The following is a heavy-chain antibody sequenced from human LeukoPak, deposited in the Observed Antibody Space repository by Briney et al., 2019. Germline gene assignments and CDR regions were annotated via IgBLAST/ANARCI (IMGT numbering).Heavy chain of an antibody. CDR1: GYTFTSYD. CDR2: MNPNSGNT. D-gene: IGHD2-2*02. J-gene: IGHJ6*03. V-gene: IGHV1-8*03. Sequence: ASVKVSCKASGYTFTSYDINWVRQATGQGLEWMGWMNPNSGNTGYAQKFQGRVTITRNTSISTAYMELSSLRSEDTAVYCCARGGGPLYCSSTSCYRRELNYYYYMDVWGKGTTVTVSS. CDR3: ARGGGPLYCSSTSCYRRELNYYYYMDV.